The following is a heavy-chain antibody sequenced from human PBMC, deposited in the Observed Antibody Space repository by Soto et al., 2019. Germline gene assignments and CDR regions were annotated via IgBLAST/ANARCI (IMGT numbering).Heavy chain of an antibody. J-gene: IGHJ4*02. CDR2: IYFDGITT. D-gene: IGHD1-26*01. CDR1: GSPFTTTW. CDR3: ARGGAMGVDY. V-gene: IGHV3-74*01. Sequence: EVQLVESGGGVVQPGGPLNPPCQAPGSPFTTTWMPWVGRPQGKGLVWVSRIYFDGITTNYADSVKGRLTVSRDNAKNTVYLHVNTLRDEDTAVYYCARGGAMGVDYWGQGTLVTVSS.